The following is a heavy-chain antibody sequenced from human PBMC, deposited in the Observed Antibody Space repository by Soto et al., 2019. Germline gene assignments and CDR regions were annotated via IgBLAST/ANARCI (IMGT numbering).Heavy chain of an antibody. V-gene: IGHV3-21*01. D-gene: IGHD2-2*01. CDR2: ISSSSSYI. Sequence: EVQLVESGGGLVKPGGSLRLSCAASGFTFSSYSMNWVRQAPGKGLEWVSSISSSSSYIYYADSVKGRFTISRDNAKNSLYLQMNSLRAEDTAVSYCARVVVVPAAGIDYWGQGTLVTVSS. CDR3: ARVVVVPAAGIDY. J-gene: IGHJ4*02. CDR1: GFTFSSYS.